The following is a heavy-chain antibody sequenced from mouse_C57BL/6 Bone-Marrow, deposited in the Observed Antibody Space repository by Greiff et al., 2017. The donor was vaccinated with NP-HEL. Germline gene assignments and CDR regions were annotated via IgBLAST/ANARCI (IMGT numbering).Heavy chain of an antibody. CDR1: GYTFTDYY. D-gene: IGHD2-4*01. CDR2: INPNNGGT. J-gene: IGHJ2*01. CDR3: AREELYYEDY. Sequence: EVQLQQSGPELVKPGASVKISCKASGYTFTDYYMNWVKQSHGKSLEWIGDINPNNGGTSYNQQFKGKATLTVDKSSSTAYMELRSLTSEDSAVYYCAREELYYEDYWGQGTTLTVSS. V-gene: IGHV1-26*01.